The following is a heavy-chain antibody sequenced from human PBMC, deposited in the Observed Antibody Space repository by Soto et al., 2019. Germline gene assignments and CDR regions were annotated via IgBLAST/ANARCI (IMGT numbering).Heavy chain of an antibody. Sequence: SVKVSCKASGGTFRRYAIRLVQQAPGRPLEWLGGMIAIFGTANYDKKFQGRVTITADKSTSTAYMELRRLRSEDTAVYYCSRDFVGEGGGRNTAMANPKAQRYYYYGMDVWGQGTTVTVSS. CDR1: GGTFRRYA. CDR3: SRDFVGEGGGRNTAMANPKAQRYYYYGMDV. J-gene: IGHJ6*02. D-gene: IGHD5-18*01. V-gene: IGHV1-69*06. CDR2: MIAIFGTA.